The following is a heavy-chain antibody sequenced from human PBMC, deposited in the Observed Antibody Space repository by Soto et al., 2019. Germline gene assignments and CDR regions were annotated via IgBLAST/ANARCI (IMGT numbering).Heavy chain of an antibody. Sequence: QVQVVQSGAEVSKPGASVTVSCKASGYTFTASYIHWIRQTPGQRLEWMGWINPSSGGTSTAQKFQGWVTMTRDRSISTVYMELTRLRSDDTAVYFCARGHSTDCSNGVCSFFYNHEMDVWDQGTTVTVSS. CDR1: GYTFTASY. CDR3: ARGHSTDCSNGVCSFFYNHEMDV. D-gene: IGHD2-8*01. J-gene: IGHJ6*02. V-gene: IGHV1-2*04. CDR2: INPSSGGT.